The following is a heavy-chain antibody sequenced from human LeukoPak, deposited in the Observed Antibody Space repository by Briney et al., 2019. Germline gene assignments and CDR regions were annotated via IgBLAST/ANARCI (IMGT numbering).Heavy chain of an antibody. CDR2: INPNSGGT. CDR1: GYTFTGYY. J-gene: IGHJ4*02. CDR3: ARPYYYGSGSYKDTFDY. D-gene: IGHD3-10*01. Sequence: ASVKVSCKASGYTFTGYYMHWVRQAPGQGLEWMGWINPNSGGTNYAQKFQGRVTMTRDTSISTAYMELSRLRSDDTAVYYCARPYYYGSGSYKDTFDYWGQGTLVTVSS. V-gene: IGHV1-2*02.